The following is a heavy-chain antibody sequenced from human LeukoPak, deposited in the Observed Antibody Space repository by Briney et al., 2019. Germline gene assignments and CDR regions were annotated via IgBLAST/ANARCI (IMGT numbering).Heavy chain of an antibody. CDR3: ASSYEPFWYFDY. D-gene: IGHD3-16*01. J-gene: IGHJ4*02. Sequence: PSETLSLTCTVSGGSISSSSYYWGWIRQPPGKGLEWIGSIYYSGSTNYNPSLKSRVTISVDTSKNQFSLKLSSVTAADTAVYYCASSYEPFWYFDYWGQGTLVTVSS. CDR1: GGSISSSSYY. V-gene: IGHV4-39*07. CDR2: IYYSGST.